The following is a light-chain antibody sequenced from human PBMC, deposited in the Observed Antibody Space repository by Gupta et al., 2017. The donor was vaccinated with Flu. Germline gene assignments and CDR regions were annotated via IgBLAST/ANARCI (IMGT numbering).Light chain of an antibody. V-gene: IGKV1-39*01. J-gene: IGKJ4*01. CDR2: SAS. CDR1: HSIISE. CDR3: LQPYSSSPKT. Sequence: DSVIITCRPSHSIISEYYCYQQKPAKAAKHLIYSASSCQRGVPSRCCGSGSCKEYSLTTISLQPEDFSTNFCLQPYSSSPKTFGGGTRLEIK.